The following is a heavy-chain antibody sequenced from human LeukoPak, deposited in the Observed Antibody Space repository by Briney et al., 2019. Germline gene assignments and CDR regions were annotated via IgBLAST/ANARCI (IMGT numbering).Heavy chain of an antibody. V-gene: IGHV1-8*01. D-gene: IGHD7-27*01. J-gene: IGHJ6*03. CDR2: MNPNSGNT. CDR1: GHTFTSYD. CDR3: ARGTNWGDYYYYYMDV. Sequence: ASVKVSCKASGHTFTSYDINWVRQATGQGLEWMGWMNPNSGNTGYAQKFQSRVTMTRNTSISTAYMELSSLRSEDTAVYYCARGTNWGDYYYYYMDVWGKGTTVTVSS.